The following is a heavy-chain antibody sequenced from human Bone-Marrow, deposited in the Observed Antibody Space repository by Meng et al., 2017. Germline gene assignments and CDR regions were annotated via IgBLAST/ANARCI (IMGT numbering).Heavy chain of an antibody. CDR1: GGSISSSNW. CDR3: ARGQYFSWWELLPAFWFDP. V-gene: IGHV4-4*02. D-gene: IGHD1-26*01. J-gene: IGHJ5*02. Sequence: VHLAWAGPGLVKPSGTLALPCAVSGGSISSSNWWGWVRQPPGKGLEWIGEIYHSGSTNYNPSLKSRVTISVDKSKNQFSLKLSSVTAADTAVYYCARGQYFSWWELLPAFWFDPWGQGTLVTVSS. CDR2: IYHSGST.